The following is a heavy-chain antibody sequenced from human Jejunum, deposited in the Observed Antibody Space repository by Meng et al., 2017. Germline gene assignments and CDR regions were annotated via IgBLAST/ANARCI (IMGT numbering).Heavy chain of an antibody. Sequence: GGSLRLSCAASGFTFSDSYMSWIRQAPGKGLEWVSFISSSGTTIYYADSVKGRFTISRDNAKNSLYLQMNSLRAEDTAVYFCARDPRGILGASWRWNYYFDYWGQGRLVTVSS. CDR2: ISSSGTTI. J-gene: IGHJ4*02. CDR1: GFTFSDSY. D-gene: IGHD1-26*01. V-gene: IGHV3-11*04. CDR3: ARDPRGILGASWRWNYYFDY.